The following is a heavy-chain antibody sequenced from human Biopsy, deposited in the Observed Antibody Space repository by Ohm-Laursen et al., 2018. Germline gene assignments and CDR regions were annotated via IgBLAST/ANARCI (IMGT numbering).Heavy chain of an antibody. CDR2: INPNTGAT. CDR1: GYTLTGYA. D-gene: IGHD5-12*01. CDR3: ARDGSGGHDFGAGWFDP. V-gene: IGHV1-2*02. Sequence: ASVKVSCKASGYTLTGYAMHWVRQAPGEGLEWIGLINPNTGATTYAQKFQGRVTMTRDTSLSIAYMELSRLGSDDSAVYYFARDGSGGHDFGAGWFDPWGQGTLVTVSS. J-gene: IGHJ5*02.